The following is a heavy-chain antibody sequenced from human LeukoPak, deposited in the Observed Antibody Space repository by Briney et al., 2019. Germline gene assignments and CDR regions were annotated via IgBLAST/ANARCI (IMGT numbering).Heavy chain of an antibody. CDR2: IRGNGET. V-gene: IGHV3-23*01. Sequence: VGSRRLSYAAPGLSFSSFSISWVRQGPGRGLEWVSSIRGNGETFYAYSVKGRFTLSSDRSRNTVYFQLNNLRVDITATYYCSKASWVSSTDAVRWGPGTLVTVSS. CDR1: GLSFSSFS. CDR3: SKASWVSSTDAVR. J-gene: IGHJ4*02. D-gene: IGHD3-16*01.